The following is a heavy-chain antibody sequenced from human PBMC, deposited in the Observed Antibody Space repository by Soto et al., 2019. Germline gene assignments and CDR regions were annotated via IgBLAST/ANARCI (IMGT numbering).Heavy chain of an antibody. V-gene: IGHV3-21*06. J-gene: IGHJ4*02. CDR3: ARDPRYSSPNAENFDY. Sequence: EVQLVESGGGLVKPGGSLRLSCAASGFTFSSYSMNWVRQAPGKGLEWVSSITSSSTYIYYADSVKGRFTISRDNAKNSLYLQMNSLRAEDTAVYYCARDPRYSSPNAENFDYWGQGTLVTVSS. CDR1: GFTFSSYS. D-gene: IGHD6-13*01. CDR2: ITSSSTYI.